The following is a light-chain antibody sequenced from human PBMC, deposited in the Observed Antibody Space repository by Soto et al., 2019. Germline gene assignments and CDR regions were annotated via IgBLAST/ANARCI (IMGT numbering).Light chain of an antibody. V-gene: IGLV2-14*01. CDR1: SSDVDGYNY. CDR2: EVS. Sequence: QSVLTQPASVSGSPGQSITISCTGTSSDVDGYNYVSWYQQNPGKAPKLMIYEVSNRPSGVSNRFSGSKSGNTASLTISGLQAEDEADYYCTSYRSPSTRYVFGTGSKVTVL. J-gene: IGLJ1*01. CDR3: TSYRSPSTRYV.